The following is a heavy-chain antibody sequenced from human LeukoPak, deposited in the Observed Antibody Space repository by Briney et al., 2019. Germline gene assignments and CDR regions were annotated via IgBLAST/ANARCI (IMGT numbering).Heavy chain of an antibody. V-gene: IGHV5-51*01. CDR2: IYPGDSDT. CDR3: ARQGVWGRNYFDY. Sequence: GESLKISCKGSGYNFTSYWIGWVRQMPGKGLEWMGIIYPGDSDTRYSPSFQGQVTISADKSINTAYLQWSSLKASDTAMYYCARQGVWGRNYFDYWGQGTLVTVSS. J-gene: IGHJ4*02. CDR1: GYNFTSYW. D-gene: IGHD3-16*01.